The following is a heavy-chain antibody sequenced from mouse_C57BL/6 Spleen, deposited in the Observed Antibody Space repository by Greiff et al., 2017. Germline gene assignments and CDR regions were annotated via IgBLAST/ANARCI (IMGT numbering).Heavy chain of an antibody. J-gene: IGHJ1*03. CDR2: IDPSDSET. CDR3: ARISDYFGTSPWYCDV. Sequence: QVQLQQPGAELVRPGSSVKLSCKASGYTFTSYWMHWVKQRPLQGLEWIGNIDPSDSETHYNQKFKDKATLTVDKSSSTAYMQLSSLTSEDSSVYYCARISDYFGTSPWYCDVWGTGTTVTVSS. V-gene: IGHV1-52*01. D-gene: IGHD1-1*01. CDR1: GYTFTSYW.